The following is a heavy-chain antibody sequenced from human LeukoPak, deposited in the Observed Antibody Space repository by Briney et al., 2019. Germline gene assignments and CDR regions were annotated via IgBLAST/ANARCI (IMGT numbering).Heavy chain of an antibody. V-gene: IGHV4-59*01. CDR2: GHHSGTT. D-gene: IGHD2-21*02. J-gene: IGHJ3*02. Sequence: PSETLSLTCTVSGASITSYYWNWMRQSPGKGLEWNGYGHHSGTTNYNPSLESRGTISVDTSKNQFSLKLSSVSAADTAVYYCARWGESGDSVVHAFDIWGRGTMVTVSS. CDR1: GASITSYY. CDR3: ARWGESGDSVVHAFDI.